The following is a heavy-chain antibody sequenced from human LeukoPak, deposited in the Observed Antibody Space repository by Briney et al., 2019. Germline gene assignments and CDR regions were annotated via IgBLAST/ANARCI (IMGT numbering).Heavy chain of an antibody. J-gene: IGHJ3*02. CDR2: IFYVGST. D-gene: IGHD3-22*01. CDR1: GDSIGSHY. CDR3: ARDYYDSRGEAFDI. Sequence: SETLSLTCTDSGDSIGSHYWSWIRQPPGKGLEWLGYIFYVGSTNYNPSLKSRVTISVDTSKNQFSLKLNSVTAADTAVYYCARDYYDSRGEAFDIWGQGTMVIVSS. V-gene: IGHV4-59*11.